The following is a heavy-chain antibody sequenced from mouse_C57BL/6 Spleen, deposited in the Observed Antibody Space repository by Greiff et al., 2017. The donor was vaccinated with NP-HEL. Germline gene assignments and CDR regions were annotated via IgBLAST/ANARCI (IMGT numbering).Heavy chain of an antibody. Sequence: VQLKQSGPELVKPGASVKISCKASGYAFSSSWMNWVKQRPGKGLEWIGRIYPGDGDTNYNGKFKGKATLTADKSSSTAYMQLSSLTSEDSAVYFCARYYYGSLDYWGQGTTLTVSS. CDR1: GYAFSSSW. CDR3: ARYYYGSLDY. V-gene: IGHV1-82*01. D-gene: IGHD1-1*01. CDR2: IYPGDGDT. J-gene: IGHJ2*01.